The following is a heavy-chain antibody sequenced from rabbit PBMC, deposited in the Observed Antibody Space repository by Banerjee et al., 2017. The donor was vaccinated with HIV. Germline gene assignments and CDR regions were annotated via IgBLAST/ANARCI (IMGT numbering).Heavy chain of an antibody. CDR2: IYVGSGGSD. CDR1: GFSFSRNYH. CDR3: ARGGGYGGYNL. Sequence: QSLEESGGDLVKPGASLTLTCTASGFSFSRNYHMCWVRQAPGKGLEWIACIYVGSGGSDYYADWAKGRFTISKTSSTTVTLQMTSLTAADTATYFCARGGGYGGYNLRGQGTLVTVS. J-gene: IGHJ4*01. D-gene: IGHD2-1*01. V-gene: IGHV1S40*01.